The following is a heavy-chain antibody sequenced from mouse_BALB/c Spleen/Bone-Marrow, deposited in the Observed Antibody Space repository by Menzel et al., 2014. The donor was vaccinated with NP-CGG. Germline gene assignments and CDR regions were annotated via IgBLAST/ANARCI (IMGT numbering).Heavy chain of an antibody. CDR3: TRQRNWDHYAMDY. Sequence: EVKLVESGGDLVKPGGSLKLSCAASGFTFGTYGMSWVRQTPDKRLERVATISSGGGYTYYPDSVKGRFTISRDNANNTLYLQMSSLKSEDTAMYYCTRQRNWDHYAMDYWGQGTSVTVSS. V-gene: IGHV5-6*01. CDR2: ISSGGGYT. D-gene: IGHD4-1*01. CDR1: GFTFGTYG. J-gene: IGHJ4*01.